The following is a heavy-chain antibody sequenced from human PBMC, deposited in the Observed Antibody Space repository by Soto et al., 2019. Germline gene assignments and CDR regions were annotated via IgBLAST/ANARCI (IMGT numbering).Heavy chain of an antibody. V-gene: IGHV4-59*08. CDR3: ASGGAPLYCSSTSCYRYWFDP. D-gene: IGHD2-2*02. CDR2: IYYSGST. CDR1: GGSISSYY. J-gene: IGHJ5*02. Sequence: NPSETLSLTCTVSGGSISSYYWSWIRQPPGKGLEWIGYIYYSGSTNYNPSLKSRVTISVDTSKNQFSLKLSSVTAADTAVYYCASGGAPLYCSSTSCYRYWFDPWGQGTLVTVSS.